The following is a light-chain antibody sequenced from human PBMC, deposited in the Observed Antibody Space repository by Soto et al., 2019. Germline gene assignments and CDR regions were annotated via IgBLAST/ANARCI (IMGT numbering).Light chain of an antibody. CDR2: DVS. CDR1: SSDVGGYNY. Sequence: QSALTQPRSVSGSPGQSVTISCTGTSSDVGGYNYVSWYQQHPGKAPKLMIYDVSKRPSGVPDRFSGSKSGNTASLTISGLQAEDEADYYCCSYAGSYLNYVFGTGTKSPS. CDR3: CSYAGSYLNYV. J-gene: IGLJ1*01. V-gene: IGLV2-11*01.